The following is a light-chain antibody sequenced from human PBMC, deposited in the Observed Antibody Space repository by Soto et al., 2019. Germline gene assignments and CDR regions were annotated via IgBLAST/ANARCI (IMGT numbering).Light chain of an antibody. J-gene: IGKJ1*01. V-gene: IGKV1-39*01. CDR1: QSISSF. Sequence: DIQMTQSPSSLSASVGDRVTITCRASQSISSFLNWYQHKPGKAPRLLIYAASSLQSGVPSRFSGSGSGTDFTLTISSQQPEDFATYQCQHSNSIPPTFAQVTNMEI. CDR3: QHSNSIPPT. CDR2: AAS.